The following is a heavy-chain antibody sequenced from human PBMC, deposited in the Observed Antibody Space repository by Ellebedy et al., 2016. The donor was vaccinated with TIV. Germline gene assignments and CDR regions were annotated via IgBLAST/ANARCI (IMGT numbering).Heavy chain of an antibody. V-gene: IGHV3-30*13. CDR3: TKEGAVAGAPAYLAYDY. J-gene: IGHJ4*02. CDR2: ISSHGITT. CDR1: GFIFNSHG. Sequence: GESLKISCAASGFIFNSHGMHWVRQAPGKGLEWVAVISSHGITTYYANSVKGRFTISRDKSNNSLYLQMNSLRAEDTAVYFCTKEGAVAGAPAYLAYDYWGQGTLVTVSS. D-gene: IGHD6-19*01.